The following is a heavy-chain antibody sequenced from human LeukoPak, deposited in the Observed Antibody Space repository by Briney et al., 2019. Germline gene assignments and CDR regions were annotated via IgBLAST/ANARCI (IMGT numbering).Heavy chain of an antibody. CDR1: GYSISSGYY. D-gene: IGHD4-11*01. CDR3: ARRYTVTTFFDN. J-gene: IGHJ4*02. CDR2: IYHSGST. Sequence: SETLSLTCTVSGYSISSGYYWGWIRQPPGEGLEWIGSIYHSGSTYYNPSLKSRVTISVDTSKNQFSLKLSSVTAADTAVYYCARRYTVTTFFDNWGQGTLVTVSS. V-gene: IGHV4-38-2*02.